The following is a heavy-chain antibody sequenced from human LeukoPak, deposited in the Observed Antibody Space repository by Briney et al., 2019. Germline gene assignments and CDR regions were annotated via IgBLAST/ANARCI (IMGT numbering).Heavy chain of an antibody. V-gene: IGHV3-74*01. J-gene: IGHJ4*02. D-gene: IGHD2-21*01. CDR3: ALDINGDLFHI. CDR1: GFSFSAYW. Sequence: GGSLRLACAASGFSFSAYWIHWVRQAPGKGLVWVSSIKSDGSVTSYADAVKGRFSLSADNAKNTQYLQMNSLRAEDTAMYYCALDINGDLFHIWGQGTPVTVSS. CDR2: IKSDGSVT.